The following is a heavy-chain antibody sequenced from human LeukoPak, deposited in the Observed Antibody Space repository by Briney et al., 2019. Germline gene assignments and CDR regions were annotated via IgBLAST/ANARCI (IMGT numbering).Heavy chain of an antibody. V-gene: IGHV4-38-2*01. CDR1: GYSISSGYY. CDR2: IYHSGST. D-gene: IGHD3-9*01. CDR3: ARHKGSASGHYDILTGSSLSYNWFDP. Sequence: PSETLSLTCAVSGYSISSGYYWGWIRQPPGKGLEWIGSIYHSGSTYYNPSLKSRVTISVDTSKNQFSLKLSSVTAADTAVYYCARHKGSASGHYDILTGSSLSYNWFDPQGQGTLVTVSS. J-gene: IGHJ5*02.